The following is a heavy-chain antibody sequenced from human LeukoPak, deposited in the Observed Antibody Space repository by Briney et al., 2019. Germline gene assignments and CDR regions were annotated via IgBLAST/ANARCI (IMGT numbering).Heavy chain of an antibody. CDR1: GYTFTSYY. CDR2: INPSGGST. CDR3: ARVGVPTMVTSRGMDV. Sequence: ASVKVSCKASGYTFTSYYMHWVRQAPGQGLEWMGIINPSGGSTSYAQKFQGRVTMTRDTSTSTVYMELSSLRSEDTAVYYCARVGVPTMVTSRGMDVWGQGTTVTVSS. J-gene: IGHJ6*02. V-gene: IGHV1-46*01. D-gene: IGHD4-23*01.